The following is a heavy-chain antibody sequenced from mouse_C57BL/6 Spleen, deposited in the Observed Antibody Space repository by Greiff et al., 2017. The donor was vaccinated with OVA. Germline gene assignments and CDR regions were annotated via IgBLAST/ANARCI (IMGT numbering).Heavy chain of an antibody. CDR1: GYTFTSYW. D-gene: IGHD1-1*01. V-gene: IGHV1-52*01. CDR3: ASYGSSYYFDY. Sequence: QVQLQQPGAELVRPGSSVKLSCKASGYTFTSYWMHWVKQRPIQGLEWIGNIDPSDSETHYNQKFKDKATLTVDKSSSTAYMQRSSLTSEDSAVYYCASYGSSYYFDYWGQGTTLTVSS. J-gene: IGHJ2*01. CDR2: IDPSDSET.